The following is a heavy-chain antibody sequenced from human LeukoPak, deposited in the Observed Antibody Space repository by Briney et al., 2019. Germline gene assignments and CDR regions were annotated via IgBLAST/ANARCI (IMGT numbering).Heavy chain of an antibody. D-gene: IGHD5-24*01. J-gene: IGHJ4*02. CDR3: ARDRTRDGYNQGRVFDY. CDR2: ISYDGTNK. CDR1: GFTFSSYA. Sequence: GGSLRLSCAASGFTFSSYAMHWVRQAPGKGLEWVAVISYDGTNKYYADSVKGRFTISRDNSKNTLYLQMNSLRAEDTAVYYCARDRTRDGYNQGRVFDYWGQGTLVTVSS. V-gene: IGHV3-30-3*01.